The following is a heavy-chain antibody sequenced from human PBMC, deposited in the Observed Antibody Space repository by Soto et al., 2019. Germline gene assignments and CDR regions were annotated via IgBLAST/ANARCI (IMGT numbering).Heavy chain of an antibody. CDR3: AREGGRRSGGYVRYYYGMDV. CDR1: GFTFSSYG. Sequence: QVQLVESGGGVVQPGRSLRLSCAASGFTFSSYGMHWVRQAPGKGLEWVAVIWYDGSNKYYADSVKGRFTISRDNSKNALDLPMNSRRAEDTAGYYGAREGGRRSGGYVRYYYGMDVWGKGTTVTVSS. CDR2: IWYDGSNK. V-gene: IGHV3-33*01. J-gene: IGHJ6*04. D-gene: IGHD6-19*01.